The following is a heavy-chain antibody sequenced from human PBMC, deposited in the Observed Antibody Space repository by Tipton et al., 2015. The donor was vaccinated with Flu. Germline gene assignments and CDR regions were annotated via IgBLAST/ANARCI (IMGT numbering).Heavy chain of an antibody. CDR1: GGSLNNYY. J-gene: IGHJ3*02. D-gene: IGHD5-24*01. V-gene: IGHV4-4*07. CDR2: IYMSGST. Sequence: TLSLTCSVSGGSLNNYYWSWVRQPAGKGLEWIGRIYMSGSTTYNPSLNIRVSMSVDSSKNQFSLRLTSMTAADTALYYCTREDFWLHEIDAFDIWGQGTMVTVSS. CDR3: TREDFWLHEIDAFDI.